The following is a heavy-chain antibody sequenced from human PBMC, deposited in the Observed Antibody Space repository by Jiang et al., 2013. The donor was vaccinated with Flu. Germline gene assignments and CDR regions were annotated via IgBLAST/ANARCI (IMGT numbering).Heavy chain of an antibody. D-gene: IGHD4-23*01. V-gene: IGHV4-30-4*01. J-gene: IGHJ4*02. Sequence: PGLVKPSQTLSLTCTVSGGSISSGDYYWSWIRQPPGKGLEWIGYIYYSGSTYYNPSLKSRVTISVDTSKNQFSLKLSSVTAADTAVYYCARSRVGLVVTYAYYFDYWGQGTLVTVSS. CDR1: GGSISSGDYY. CDR2: IYYSGST. CDR3: ARSRVGLVVTYAYYFDY.